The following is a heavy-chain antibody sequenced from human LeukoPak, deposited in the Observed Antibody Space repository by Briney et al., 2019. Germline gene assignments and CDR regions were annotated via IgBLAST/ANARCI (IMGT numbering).Heavy chain of an antibody. Sequence: SETLSLTCTVSGGSISSSSYYWGWLRQPPGKGLEGIGSIYYSGSTYYNPSLKSRVTISVDTSKHQFSLKLSSVTAADTAVYYCASLQFSTVFFDYWGQGTLVTVSS. D-gene: IGHD4-17*01. CDR3: ASLQFSTVFFDY. J-gene: IGHJ4*02. CDR2: IYYSGST. V-gene: IGHV4-39*01. CDR1: GGSISSSSYY.